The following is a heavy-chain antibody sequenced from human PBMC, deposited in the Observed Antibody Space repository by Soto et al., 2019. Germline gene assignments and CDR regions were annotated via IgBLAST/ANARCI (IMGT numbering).Heavy chain of an antibody. D-gene: IGHD3-22*01. J-gene: IGHJ3*02. V-gene: IGHV1-69*13. CDR3: ARGGRYYYDSSGYPNDAFDI. CDR2: IIPIFGTA. Sequence: SVKVSCKASGYTFTGYYMHWVRQAPGQGLEWMGGIIPIFGTANYAQKFQGRVTITADESTSTAYMELSSLRSEDTAVYYCARGGRYYYDSSGYPNDAFDIWGQGTMVTVSS. CDR1: GYTFTGYY.